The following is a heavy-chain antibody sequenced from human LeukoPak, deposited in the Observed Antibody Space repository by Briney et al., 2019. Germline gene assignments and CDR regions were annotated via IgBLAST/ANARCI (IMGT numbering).Heavy chain of an antibody. J-gene: IGHJ2*01. CDR1: GFTFSSYE. Sequence: GGPLRLSCAASGFTFSSYEMNWVRQAPGKGLEWVSYISSSGSTIYYADSVKGRFTISRDNAKNSLYLQMNSLRAEDTAVYYCATLGALVVITHWYFDLWGRGTLVTVSS. CDR3: ATLGALVVITHWYFDL. V-gene: IGHV3-48*03. D-gene: IGHD3-22*01. CDR2: ISSSGSTI.